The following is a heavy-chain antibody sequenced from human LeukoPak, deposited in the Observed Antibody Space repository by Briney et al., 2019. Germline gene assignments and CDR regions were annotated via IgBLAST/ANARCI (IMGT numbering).Heavy chain of an antibody. CDR3: ARVGLSTVGWSSFDY. CDR1: GGTFSSYA. V-gene: IGHV1-69*05. D-gene: IGHD3-3*01. Sequence: SVTVSCKASGGTFSSYAIGWVRQAPGQGLEWMGGIIPIFGTANYAQTFQGRVTITTDESTSTAYMELSSLRSEDTAVYYCARVGLSTVGWSSFDYWGQGTLVTVSS. J-gene: IGHJ4*02. CDR2: IIPIFGTA.